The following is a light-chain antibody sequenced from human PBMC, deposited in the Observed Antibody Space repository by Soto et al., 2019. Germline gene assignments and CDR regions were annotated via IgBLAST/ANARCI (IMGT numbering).Light chain of an antibody. CDR1: QSVSTN. V-gene: IGKV3-15*01. J-gene: IGKJ4*01. CDR2: DAS. CDR3: QQYHKWPPLT. Sequence: EILMTQSPASLSVSPGENATLSCRASQSVSTNLVWYQQKLGQYPRLLIYDASTRPTGIPARFGGMGSGTQFTLTITSLQSEDSAVYYCQQYHKWPPLTFGGGTKVEI.